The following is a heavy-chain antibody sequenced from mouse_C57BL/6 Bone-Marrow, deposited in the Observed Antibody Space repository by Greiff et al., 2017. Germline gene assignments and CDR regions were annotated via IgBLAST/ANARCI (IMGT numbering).Heavy chain of an antibody. CDR3: AGALRLRRWFAY. Sequence: EVKLMESGPELVKPGASVKISCKASGYSFTDYNMNWVKQSNGKSLEWIGVINPNYGTTSYNQKFKGKATLTVDQSSSTAYMQLNSLTSEDSAVYYCAGALRLRRWFAYWGQGTLVTVSA. CDR2: INPNYGTT. J-gene: IGHJ3*01. D-gene: IGHD3-2*02. V-gene: IGHV1-39*01. CDR1: GYSFTDYN.